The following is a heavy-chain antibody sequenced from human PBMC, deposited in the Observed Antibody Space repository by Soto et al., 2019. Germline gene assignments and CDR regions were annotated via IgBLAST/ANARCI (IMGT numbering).Heavy chain of an antibody. J-gene: IGHJ6*02. D-gene: IGHD2-15*01. CDR1: GFTFSSYW. CDR3: ARGLGYCSGGSCYSDYYYYYGMDV. CDR2: INSDGSST. Sequence: EVQLVESGGGLVQPGGSLRLSCAASGFTFSSYWMHWVRQAPGKGLVWVSRINSDGSSTSYADSVKGRFTISRDNAKNTLYLQMNSLRAEDTAVYYCARGLGYCSGGSCYSDYYYYYGMDVWGQGTTVTVSS. V-gene: IGHV3-74*01.